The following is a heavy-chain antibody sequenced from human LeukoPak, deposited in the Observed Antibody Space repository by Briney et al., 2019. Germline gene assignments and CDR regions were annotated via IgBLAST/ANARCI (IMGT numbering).Heavy chain of an antibody. CDR2: IYSGGST. CDR3: ARDGGNYGNSNYYYGMDV. CDR1: GLTVSDNF. V-gene: IGHV3-66*01. D-gene: IGHD3-10*01. J-gene: IGHJ6*02. Sequence: GGSVRLSCAASGLTVSDNFISWVRQAPGKGLEWVSVIYSGGSTYHAESVKGRFIISRDNSKNTVFLQMNSLRADDTGVYYCARDGGNYGNSNYYYGMDVWGQGTTVTVSS.